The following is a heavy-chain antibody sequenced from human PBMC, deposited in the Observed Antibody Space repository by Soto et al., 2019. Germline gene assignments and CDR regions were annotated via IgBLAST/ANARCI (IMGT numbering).Heavy chain of an antibody. CDR1: GYTFTSYG. Sequence: ASVKVSCKASGYTFTSYGISWVRQAPGQGLEWMGWISAYNGNTNYAQKLQGRVTMTTDTSTSTAYMELRSLRSDDTAVYYCARDLFGGAVAGTPYFDYWGQGTLVTVSS. D-gene: IGHD6-19*01. V-gene: IGHV1-18*01. J-gene: IGHJ4*02. CDR3: ARDLFGGAVAGTPYFDY. CDR2: ISAYNGNT.